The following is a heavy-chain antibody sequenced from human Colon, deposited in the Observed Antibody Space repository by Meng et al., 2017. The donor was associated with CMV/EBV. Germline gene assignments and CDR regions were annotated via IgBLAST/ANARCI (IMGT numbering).Heavy chain of an antibody. D-gene: IGHD3-10*01. CDR1: GFTFSSYG. V-gene: IGHV3-30*02. CDR2: IRYDGTNK. CDR3: ATPFGGLSGTPLDS. J-gene: IGHJ4*02. Sequence: GESLKISCAASGFTFSSYGMNWVRQAPGKGLEWVAFIRYDGTNKYYGDSVRGRFTISRDNSKNTLYLQMNSLRGEDTAVYYCATPFGGLSGTPLDSWGQGTLVTVSS.